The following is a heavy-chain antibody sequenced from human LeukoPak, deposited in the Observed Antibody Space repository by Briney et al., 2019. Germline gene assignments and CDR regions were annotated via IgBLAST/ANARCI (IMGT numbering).Heavy chain of an antibody. CDR2: IRPDGRDK. D-gene: IGHD6-19*01. CDR3: GKHDSSSDY. CDR1: GCIFSTYG. Sequence: GGSLRLSCASSGCIFSTYGMHWVRQPRAKGRAGVAFIRPDGRDKSYVGSVKGRFTISRDNSKNALYLQKNSLRPEDTAVYYCGKHDSSSDYWGEGTLVTVSS. V-gene: IGHV3-30*02. J-gene: IGHJ4*02.